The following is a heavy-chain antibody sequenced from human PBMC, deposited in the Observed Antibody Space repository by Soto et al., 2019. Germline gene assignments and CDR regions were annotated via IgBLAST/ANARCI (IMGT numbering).Heavy chain of an antibody. CDR3: AREVTTVNVYGMDV. J-gene: IGHJ6*02. D-gene: IGHD4-17*01. Sequence: EVQLVESGGGLVQRGGSLRLSCAASGFTFSSYWMHWVRQAPGKGLVWVSRINSDGSSTSYADSVKGRFTISRDNAKNTLYLQMNSLRAEDTAVYYCAREVTTVNVYGMDVWGQGTTVTVSS. V-gene: IGHV3-74*01. CDR2: INSDGSST. CDR1: GFTFSSYW.